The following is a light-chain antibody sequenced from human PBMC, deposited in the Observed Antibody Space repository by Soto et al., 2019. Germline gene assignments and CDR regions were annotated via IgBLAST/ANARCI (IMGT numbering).Light chain of an antibody. V-gene: IGKV4-1*01. CDR2: WAS. Sequence: IVMTQSPEPLALCLGVRATINCKSSQSVLYSSNNKNYLAWYQQKPGQPPKLLIYWASTRESGVPDRFSGSGSGTDFTLTISSLQAEDVAVYYCQQYYCTPVVTFGPGTKVDIK. J-gene: IGKJ3*01. CDR1: QSVLYSSNNKNY. CDR3: QQYYCTPVVT.